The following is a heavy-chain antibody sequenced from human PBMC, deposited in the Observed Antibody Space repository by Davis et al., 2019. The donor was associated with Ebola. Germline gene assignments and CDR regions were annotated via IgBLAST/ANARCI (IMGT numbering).Heavy chain of an antibody. CDR1: GGTFSSYA. CDR2: IIPILGIA. CDR3: ARGTVNTFHYYYYGMDV. V-gene: IGHV1-69*04. D-gene: IGHD4-11*01. J-gene: IGHJ6*02. Sequence: SVKVSCKASGGTFSSYAISWVRQAPGQGLEWMGRIIPILGIANYAQKFQGRVTITADKSTSTAYMELSSLRSEDTAVYYCARGTVNTFHYYYYGMDVWGQGTTVTVSS.